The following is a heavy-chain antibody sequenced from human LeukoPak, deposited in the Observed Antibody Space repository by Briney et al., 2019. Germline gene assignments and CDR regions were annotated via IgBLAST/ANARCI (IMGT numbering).Heavy chain of an antibody. J-gene: IGHJ4*02. CDR3: ARVELLWFGELGAFDY. D-gene: IGHD3-10*01. CDR2: ISSNGGST. V-gene: IGHV3-64*04. Sequence: GGSLRLSCSASGFTFSSYAMHWVRQAPGKGLEYVSAISSNGGSTYYADSVKGRFTISRDNSKNTLYLQMNSLRAEDTAVYYCARVELLWFGELGAFDYWGQGTLVTVSS. CDR1: GFTFSSYA.